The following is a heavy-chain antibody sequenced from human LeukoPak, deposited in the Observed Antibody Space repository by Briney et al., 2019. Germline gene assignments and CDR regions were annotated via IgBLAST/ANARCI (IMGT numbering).Heavy chain of an antibody. J-gene: IGHJ4*02. CDR2: IGVGGTT. Sequence: PGGSLRLSCAASGFTFSNYWMSWVRQAPGKGLEWVSGIGVGGTTYYADSVKGRFTISRDTSKNTLYLQMNSLRAEDTAVYYCAKTQGYYDCWGQGTLVTVSS. D-gene: IGHD3-22*01. V-gene: IGHV3-23*01. CDR3: AKTQGYYDC. CDR1: GFTFSNYW.